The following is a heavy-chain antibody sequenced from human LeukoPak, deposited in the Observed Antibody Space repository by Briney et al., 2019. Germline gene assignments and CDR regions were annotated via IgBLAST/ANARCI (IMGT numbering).Heavy chain of an antibody. V-gene: IGHV4-34*01. Sequence: SETLSLTCAVYGGSFSGYYWSWIRQSPGKGLEWIGEINPGGKTNYNPSLESRVTISVDASKKQFSLKVGSVTAADTAVYYCAREDCSGGDCSNFDSWGQGSLVTVSS. CDR2: INPGGKT. CDR3: AREDCSGGDCSNFDS. CDR1: GGSFSGYY. J-gene: IGHJ4*02. D-gene: IGHD2-21*02.